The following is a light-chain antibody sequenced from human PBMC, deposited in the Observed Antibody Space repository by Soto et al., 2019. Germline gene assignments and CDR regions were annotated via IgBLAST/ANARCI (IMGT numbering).Light chain of an antibody. V-gene: IGKV3D-20*02. CDR3: QQRSNWPRT. J-gene: IGKJ1*01. CDR1: QSVNSSH. Sequence: EIVLTQSPGTLSLSEGERATLSCRASQSVNSSHLVWYQQKPGQAPKLLIYGTSIRATGIPDRISGGGSGTDFTLTISSLEPEDLAVYFCQQRSNWPRTFGQGTKVDIK. CDR2: GTS.